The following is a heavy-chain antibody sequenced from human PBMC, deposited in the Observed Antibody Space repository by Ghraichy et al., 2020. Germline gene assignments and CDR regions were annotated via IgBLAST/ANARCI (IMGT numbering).Heavy chain of an antibody. CDR1: GFTFSSYW. CDR2: IKQDGSEK. CDR3: ARGLDDYGDYVSLALDY. V-gene: IGHV3-7*01. D-gene: IGHD4-17*01. J-gene: IGHJ4*02. Sequence: GGSLRLSCAASGFTFSSYWMSWVRQAPGKGLEWVANIKQDGSEKYYVDSVKGRFTISRDNAKNSLYLQMNSLRAEDTAVYYCARGLDDYGDYVSLALDYWGQGTLVTVSS.